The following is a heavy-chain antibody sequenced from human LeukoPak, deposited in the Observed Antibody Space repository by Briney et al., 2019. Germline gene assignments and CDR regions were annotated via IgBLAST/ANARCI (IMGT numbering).Heavy chain of an antibody. D-gene: IGHD5-24*01. V-gene: IGHV3-64D*06. Sequence: GGSLRLSCSASGFTFSSYAMHWVRQAPGKGLEYVSAISSNGGGTYYADSVKGRFTISRDNSKNTLNLQMTSLRPDDTALYYCVSRDAYNYNYWGQGTLVTVSS. J-gene: IGHJ4*02. CDR1: GFTFSSYA. CDR3: VSRDAYNYNY. CDR2: ISSNGGGT.